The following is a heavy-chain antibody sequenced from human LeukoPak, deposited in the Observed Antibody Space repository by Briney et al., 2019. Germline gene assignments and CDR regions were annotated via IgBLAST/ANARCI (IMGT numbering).Heavy chain of an antibody. CDR3: ARDGPYSSSWEFDY. D-gene: IGHD6-13*01. Sequence: SETLSLTCTVSGGSISSGGYYWSWIRQHPGKGLEWIGYIYYSGSTYYNPSLKSRVTISVDTSKNQFSLKLSSVTAADTAVYYCARDGPYSSSWEFDYWGQGTLVTVSS. V-gene: IGHV4-31*03. J-gene: IGHJ4*02. CDR2: IYYSGST. CDR1: GGSISSGGYY.